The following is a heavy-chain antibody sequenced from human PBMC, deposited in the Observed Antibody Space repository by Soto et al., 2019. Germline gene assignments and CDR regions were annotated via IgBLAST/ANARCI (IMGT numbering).Heavy chain of an antibody. J-gene: IGHJ4*02. D-gene: IGHD3-3*02. CDR2: IDNSGNT. Sequence: QLQLQESGPGLVKPSETLSLTCTVSGASISSSRYKWGWIRQPPGKGLEWIGGIDNSGNTYYNPSLSIRVPLSGNPSKNQRSLKLTSGTGANTGGYSGVGPIFSRFDSGGRGILITVSS. CDR1: GASISSSRYK. V-gene: IGHV4-39*01. CDR3: VGPIFSRFDS.